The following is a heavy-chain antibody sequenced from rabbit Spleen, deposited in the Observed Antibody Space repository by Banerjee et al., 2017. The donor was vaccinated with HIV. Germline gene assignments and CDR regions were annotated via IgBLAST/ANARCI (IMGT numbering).Heavy chain of an antibody. CDR1: GVSFSMSSY. J-gene: IGHJ6*01. CDR2: IDAGSSYFT. CDR3: ARDTASSFSSYGMDL. Sequence: QEQLVESGGGLVKPGGTLTLTCTASGVSFSMSSYMCWVRQAPGKGLEWIACIDAGSSYFTYFATWAKGRFTISKTSSTTVTLQMTRLTAADTATYFCARDTASSFSSYGMDLWGPGTLVTVS. V-gene: IGHV1S45*01. D-gene: IGHD8-1*01.